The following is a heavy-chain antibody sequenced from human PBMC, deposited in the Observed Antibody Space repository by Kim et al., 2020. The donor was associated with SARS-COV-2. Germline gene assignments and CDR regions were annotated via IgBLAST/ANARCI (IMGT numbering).Heavy chain of an antibody. V-gene: IGHV3-21*01. CDR1: GFTFSSYS. J-gene: IGHJ6*02. D-gene: IGHD3-10*01. CDR2: ISTSSSYI. Sequence: GGSLRLSCAASGFTFSSYSMNWVRQAPGKGLEWVSFISTSSSYIYYADSVKGRFTISRDNSKNSLYLQMNSLRAEDTAVYYCARGGDYYGSGYYFGMDIWGQGTMVTVSS. CDR3: ARGGDYYGSGYYFGMDI.